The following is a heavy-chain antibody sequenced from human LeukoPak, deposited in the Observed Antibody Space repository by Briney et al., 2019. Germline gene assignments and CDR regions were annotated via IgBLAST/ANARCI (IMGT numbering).Heavy chain of an antibody. J-gene: IGHJ4*02. CDR2: IYSSGRT. CDR3: ARGPTILDY. Sequence: PSETLSLTCTVSGVSISSYYWSWIRQPAGRGPEWIGRIYSSGRTDYNPSLNSRVTMSVGTSKNQFSLILKSLTAADTAIYYCARGPTILDYWGQGILVTVSS. CDR1: GVSISSYY. D-gene: IGHD1-26*01. V-gene: IGHV4-4*07.